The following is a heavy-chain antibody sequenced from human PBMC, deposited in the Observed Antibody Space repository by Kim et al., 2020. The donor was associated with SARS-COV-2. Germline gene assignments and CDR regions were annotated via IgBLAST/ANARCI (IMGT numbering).Heavy chain of an antibody. CDR3: ASAADHLLHDYFHHIDV. V-gene: IGHV1-2*02. CDR2: INPNSGGA. J-gene: IGHJ6*03. CDR1: GYTFSGYY. D-gene: IGHD2-15*01. Sequence: ASVKVSCKASGYTFSGYYLHWVRQAPGQGLEWMGDINPNSGGANYAPNFQGRVTMTRDTSINTVYMELTRLRSDDTAMYYCASAADHLLHDYFHHIDVWGKGTMVTVS.